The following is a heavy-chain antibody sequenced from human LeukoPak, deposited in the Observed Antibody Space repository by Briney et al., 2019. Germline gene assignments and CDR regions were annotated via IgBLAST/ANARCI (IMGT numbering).Heavy chain of an antibody. Sequence: PGGSLRLSCSASGFTFRNFAISWVRQAPGKGLEWVSSIGGGDTHYADSVKGRFTISRDYSRSTVDLQMSSLRAEDTAVYYCAKDGQSFNSMYDYFDSWGQGTLVTVSS. D-gene: IGHD2-8*01. CDR3: AKDGQSFNSMYDYFDS. J-gene: IGHJ4*02. CDR1: GFTFRNFA. V-gene: IGHV3-23*01. CDR2: IGGGDT.